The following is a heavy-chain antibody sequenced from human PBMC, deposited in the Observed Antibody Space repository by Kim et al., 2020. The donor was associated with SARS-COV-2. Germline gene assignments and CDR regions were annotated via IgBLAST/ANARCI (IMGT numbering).Heavy chain of an antibody. D-gene: IGHD6-19*01. CDR2: IYYSGST. J-gene: IGHJ6*02. V-gene: IGHV4-39*01. CDR3: ARQEYSSGWWNYYYGMDV. Sequence: SETLSLTCTVSGGSISSSSYYWGWIRQPPGKGLEWIGSIYYSGSTYYNPSLKSRVTISVDTSKNQFSLKLSSVTAADTAVYYCARQEYSSGWWNYYYGMDVWGQGTTVTVSS. CDR1: GGSISSSSYY.